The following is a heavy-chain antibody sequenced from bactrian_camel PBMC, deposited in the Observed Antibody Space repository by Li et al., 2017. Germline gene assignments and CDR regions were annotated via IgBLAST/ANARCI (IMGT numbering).Heavy chain of an antibody. CDR2: IDSDGIE. CDR3: VRDRERGWAGSRVRFGY. J-gene: IGHJ6*01. V-gene: IGHV3S6*01. D-gene: IGHD1*01. Sequence: HVQLVESGGGSVQAGGSLRLSCAARGYTYDTYCMGWFRRPPGKEREGIAVIDSDGIESYTDSVKGRFTISKDNAQNTLNLQMNSLKFEDTAVYYCVRDRERGWAGSRVRFGYWGQGTQVTVS. CDR1: GYTYDTYC.